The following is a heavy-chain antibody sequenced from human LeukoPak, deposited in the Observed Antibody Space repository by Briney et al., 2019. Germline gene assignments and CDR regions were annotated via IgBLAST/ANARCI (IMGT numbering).Heavy chain of an antibody. CDR3: ARERPTFGVAARTYYYMDV. CDR1: GYTFTSYY. V-gene: IGHV1-2*07. J-gene: IGHJ6*03. D-gene: IGHD3-3*01. CDR2: INPNSGCT. Sequence: ASVKVXCKASGYTFTSYYMHWVRQAPGQGLEWMGWINPNSGCTTFAHKFQCSVTITMDTSIITAYMELSRLRSDDTAVYYCARERPTFGVAARTYYYMDVWGKGTTVTVSS.